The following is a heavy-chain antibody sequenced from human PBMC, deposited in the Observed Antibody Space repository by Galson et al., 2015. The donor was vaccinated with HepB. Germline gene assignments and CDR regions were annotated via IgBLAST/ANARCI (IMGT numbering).Heavy chain of an antibody. V-gene: IGHV3-30*18. CDR2: ISYDGSNK. CDR3: AKDRVRIVVVPAARGSY. CDR1: GFTFSSYG. J-gene: IGHJ4*02. Sequence: SLRLSCAASGFTFSSYGMHWVRQAPGKGLEWVAVISYDGSNKYYADSVKGRFTISRDNSKNTLYLQMNSLRAEDTAVYYCAKDRVRIVVVPAARGSYWGQGTLVTVSS. D-gene: IGHD2-2*01.